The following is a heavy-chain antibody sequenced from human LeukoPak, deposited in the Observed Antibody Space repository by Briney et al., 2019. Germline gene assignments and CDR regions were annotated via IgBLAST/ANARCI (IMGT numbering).Heavy chain of an antibody. D-gene: IGHD4-17*01. CDR2: ISAYNGNT. CDR1: GYTFTNFG. Sequence: ASVKVSCTASGYTFTNFGISWVRQAPGQGLEWMGWISAYNGNTNYAQRLQGRVTMTTDTSASTAYMELRSLRSDDTAVYYCARDRDYGDYNTQDLFVYWGQGTLVTVSS. CDR3: ARDRDYGDYNTQDLFVY. J-gene: IGHJ4*02. V-gene: IGHV1-18*01.